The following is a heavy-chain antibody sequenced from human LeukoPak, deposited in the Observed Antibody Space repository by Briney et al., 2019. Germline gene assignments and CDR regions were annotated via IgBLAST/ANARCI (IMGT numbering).Heavy chain of an antibody. CDR2: IWFDGSNE. CDR3: ARGALRYSDY. D-gene: IGHD3-9*01. Sequence: GGSLRLSCAASGFTFTYYGMHWVRQAPGKGLEWVAVIWFDGSNEHYADSVKGRFTISRDNSKNTLYLQMNSLRDEDTAVYYCARGALRYSDYWGQGTLVTVSS. CDR1: GFTFTYYG. V-gene: IGHV3-33*01. J-gene: IGHJ4*02.